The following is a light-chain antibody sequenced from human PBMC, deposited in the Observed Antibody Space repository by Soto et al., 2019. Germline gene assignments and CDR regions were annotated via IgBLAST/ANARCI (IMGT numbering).Light chain of an antibody. Sequence: EIVLTRSPGTLSLSPGERATLSCRASQSVSNNFLAWYQQLPGQAPRLLIFDASYRATGIPGRFSGSGSGTDFTLTISRLEPEDFAVYYCQQYGSPPWTFGQGTKVDIK. V-gene: IGKV3-20*01. CDR1: QSVSNNF. CDR2: DAS. J-gene: IGKJ1*01. CDR3: QQYGSPPWT.